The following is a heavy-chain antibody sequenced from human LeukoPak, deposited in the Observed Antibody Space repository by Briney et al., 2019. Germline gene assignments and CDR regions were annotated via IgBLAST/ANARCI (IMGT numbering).Heavy chain of an antibody. D-gene: IGHD3-10*02. Sequence: GGSLRLSCAASGFTFSSYAMHWVRQAPGKGLEWVAVISYDGSNKYYADSVKGRFTISRDNSKNTLYLQMNSLRAEDTAVYYCAELGITMIGGVWGKGTTVAISS. CDR1: GFTFSSYA. J-gene: IGHJ6*04. V-gene: IGHV3-30*04. CDR2: ISYDGSNK. CDR3: AELGITMIGGV.